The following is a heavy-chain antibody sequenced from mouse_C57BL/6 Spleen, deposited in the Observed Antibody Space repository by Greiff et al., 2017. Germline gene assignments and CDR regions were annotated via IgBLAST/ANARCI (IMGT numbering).Heavy chain of an antibody. V-gene: IGHV1-52*01. CDR2: IDPSDSET. J-gene: IGHJ2*01. CDR3: ARWGYGSSYFDY. Sequence: QVQLQQPGAELVRPGSSVKLSCKASGYTFTSYWMHWVKQRPIQGLEWIGNIDPSDSETHYNQKFKDKATLTVDKSSSTAYMQRSSLTSEYSAVYYCARWGYGSSYFDYWGQGTTLTVSS. D-gene: IGHD1-1*01. CDR1: GYTFTSYW.